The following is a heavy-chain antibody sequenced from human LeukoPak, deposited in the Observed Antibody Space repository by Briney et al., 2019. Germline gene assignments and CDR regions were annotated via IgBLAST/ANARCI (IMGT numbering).Heavy chain of an antibody. Sequence: PGGSLRLSCAASGFTFSSSGMSWVRQAPGRGLEWVANMNQDGSEKNYVDSVKGRFTISRDNAKNSLYLQMNSLRAEDTAVYYCARDRGYDTFDYWGQGTLVTVSS. J-gene: IGHJ4*02. D-gene: IGHD5-12*01. CDR3: ARDRGYDTFDY. CDR2: MNQDGSEK. CDR1: GFTFSSSG. V-gene: IGHV3-7*03.